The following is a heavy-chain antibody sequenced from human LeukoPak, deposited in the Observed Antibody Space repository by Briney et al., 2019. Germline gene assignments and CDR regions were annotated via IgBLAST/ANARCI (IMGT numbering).Heavy chain of an antibody. D-gene: IGHD6-19*01. CDR2: IYHSGDT. Sequence: SETLSLTCIVSGYSITSGYYWGWIRQPPGKGLEWIGSIYHSGDTYYNPSLKSRVTISVDTSKNQFSLKLDSVTAADTAVYYCAKGTSSGWYYFDYWGQGTLVTVSS. J-gene: IGHJ4*02. CDR1: GYSITSGYY. V-gene: IGHV4-38-2*02. CDR3: AKGTSSGWYYFDY.